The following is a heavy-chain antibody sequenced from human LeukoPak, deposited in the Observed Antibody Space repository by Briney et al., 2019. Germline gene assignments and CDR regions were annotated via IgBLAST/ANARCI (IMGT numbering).Heavy chain of an antibody. V-gene: IGHV4-34*01. CDR1: GGSFSGYY. CDR2: INQSGST. CDR3: ARTPYYSGGMDV. J-gene: IGHJ6*02. Sequence: SETLSLTCAVYGGSFSGYYWSWIRQPPGKGLEWIGEINQSGSTNYNPSLKSRVTISVDTSKNQFSLKLSSVTAADTAVYYCARTPYYSGGMDVWGQGTTVTVSS. D-gene: IGHD3-10*01.